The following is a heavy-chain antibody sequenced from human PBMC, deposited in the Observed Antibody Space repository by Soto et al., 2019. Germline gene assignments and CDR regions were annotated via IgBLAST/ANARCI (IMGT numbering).Heavy chain of an antibody. D-gene: IGHD3-9*01. Sequence: SQTLSLTCAISGDSVSSNSAAWNWIRQSPSRGLEWLGRTYYRSKWYNDQEVSVKSRITINPDTSKNQFSLQLNSVTPEDTAVYYCARDVGGLRYFDWLLSGVGWFDPWGQGTLVTVSS. CDR3: ARDVGGLRYFDWLLSGVGWFDP. J-gene: IGHJ5*02. CDR2: TYYRSKWYN. V-gene: IGHV6-1*01. CDR1: GDSVSSNSAA.